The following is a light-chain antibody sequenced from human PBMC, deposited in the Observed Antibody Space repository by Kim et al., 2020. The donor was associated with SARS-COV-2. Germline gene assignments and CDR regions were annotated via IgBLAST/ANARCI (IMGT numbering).Light chain of an antibody. J-gene: IGKJ2*01. CDR2: GAS. CDR1: QSVSSSY. Sequence: LSPGERATPSCSASQSVSSSYLAWYQQKPGQAPRLLIYGASSRATGIPDRFSGSGSGTDFTLTISRLEPEDFAVYYCQQYGSSQYTFGQGTKLEIK. V-gene: IGKV3-20*01. CDR3: QQYGSSQYT.